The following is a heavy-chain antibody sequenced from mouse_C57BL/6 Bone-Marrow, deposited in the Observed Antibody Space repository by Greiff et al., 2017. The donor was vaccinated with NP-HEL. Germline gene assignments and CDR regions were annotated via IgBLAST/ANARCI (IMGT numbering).Heavy chain of an antibody. CDR3: ARNYGSSDWYFDV. J-gene: IGHJ1*03. V-gene: IGHV1-63*01. CDR2: IYPGGGYT. CDR1: GYTFTNYW. D-gene: IGHD1-1*01. Sequence: QVQLQQSGAELVRPGTSVKMSCKASGYTFTNYWIGWAKQRPGHGLEWIGDIYPGGGYTNYNEKFKGKATLTADKSSSTAYMQFSSLTSEDSAVYYGARNYGSSDWYFDVWGTGTTVTVSS.